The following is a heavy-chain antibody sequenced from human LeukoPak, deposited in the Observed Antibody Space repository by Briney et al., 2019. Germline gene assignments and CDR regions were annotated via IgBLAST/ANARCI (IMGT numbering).Heavy chain of an antibody. J-gene: IGHJ4*02. CDR2: INPYSGAT. V-gene: IGHV1-2*02. Sequence: ASVKVSCKASGYTSTGYYMHCVRHAPEQGLEWMGWINPYSGATHYAQTFQGRVTMTRDTSISTAYMELSRLKSDDTAVYYCAREGRLGTGGWYHFDDWGQGTLVTVSS. CDR3: AREGRLGTGGWYHFDD. CDR1: GYTSTGYY. D-gene: IGHD6-19*01.